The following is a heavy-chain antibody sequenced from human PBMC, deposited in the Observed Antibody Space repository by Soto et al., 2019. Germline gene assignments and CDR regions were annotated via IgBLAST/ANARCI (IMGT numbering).Heavy chain of an antibody. J-gene: IGHJ4*02. D-gene: IGHD3-10*01. CDR2: IYYSGST. V-gene: IGHV4-59*01. CDR3: ATLDYGYRYFDY. Sequence: PSETLSLTCTVSGGSISSYYWSWIRQPPGKGLEWIGYIYYSGSTNYNPSLKSRVTISVDTSKNQFPLKLSSVTAADTAVYYCATLDYGYRYFDYWGQGTLVTGSS. CDR1: GGSISSYY.